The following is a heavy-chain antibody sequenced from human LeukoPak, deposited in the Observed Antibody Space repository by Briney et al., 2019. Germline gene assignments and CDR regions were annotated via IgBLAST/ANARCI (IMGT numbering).Heavy chain of an antibody. CDR1: GGSFSGYY. CDR3: ARIVVVVAARVGWFDP. CDR2: INHSGST. V-gene: IGHV4-34*01. Sequence: PSETLSLTCAVYGGSFSGYYWSWIRQPPGKGLEWIGEINHSGSTNCNPSLKSRVTISVDTSKNQFSLKLSSVTAADTAVYYCARIVVVVAARVGWFDPWGQGTLVTVSS. D-gene: IGHD2-15*01. J-gene: IGHJ5*02.